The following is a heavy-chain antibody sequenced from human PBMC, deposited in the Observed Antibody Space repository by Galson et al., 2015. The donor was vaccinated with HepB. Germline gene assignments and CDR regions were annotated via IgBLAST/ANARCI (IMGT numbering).Heavy chain of an antibody. CDR1: RYTFSNYG. CDR3: ARDHMVNTRNWFDP. D-gene: IGHD4/OR15-4a*01. CDR2: ISSYNGNT. J-gene: IGHJ5*02. Sequence: SVKVSCKASRYTFSNYGINWVRQAPGQGLEWMGWISSYNGNTNYAQKFQGRVTMTTDTSTSTAYMELRSLRSDDTAVYYCARDHMVNTRNWFDPWGQGTLVTVSS. V-gene: IGHV1-18*01.